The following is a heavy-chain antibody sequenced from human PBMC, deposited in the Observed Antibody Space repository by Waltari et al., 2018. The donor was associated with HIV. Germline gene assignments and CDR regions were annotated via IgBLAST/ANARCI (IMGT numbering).Heavy chain of an antibody. D-gene: IGHD5-12*01. V-gene: IGHV1-2*06. Sequence: VQLVQSGADMKKPGSSVKVSCNASGHTFHAYYIHWVRQAPGQGLARMGHINPNRGVQSHAMKLQGRVTRTRDKSTANAHMELTRLESDDTAIYYGARSGLSGAQGQSDYGGQGTLVTVSS. J-gene: IGHJ4*02. CDR2: INPNRGVQ. CDR1: GHTFHAYY. CDR3: ARSGLSGAQGQSDY.